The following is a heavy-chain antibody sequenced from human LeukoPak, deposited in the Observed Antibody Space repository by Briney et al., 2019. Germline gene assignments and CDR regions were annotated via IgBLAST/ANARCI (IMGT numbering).Heavy chain of an antibody. CDR2: IYPSNSDT. J-gene: IGHJ6*03. CDR3: TRHSSPRTTRHMDV. CDR1: GYSFSSYW. V-gene: IGHV5-51*01. Sequence: GDPVRICCTSSGYSFSSYWIGWGRQLLGKGLVWIAIIYPSNSDTRYRPSFQGQVTISAITYISTAYPQWSSLKASDTAKYYCTRHSSPRTTRHMDVWGKGTTVTVSS. D-gene: IGHD2/OR15-2a*01.